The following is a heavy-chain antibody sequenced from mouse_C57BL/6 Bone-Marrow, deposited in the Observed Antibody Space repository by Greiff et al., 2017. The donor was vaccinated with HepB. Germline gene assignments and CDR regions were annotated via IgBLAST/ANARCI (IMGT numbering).Heavy chain of an antibody. CDR1: GYTFTDYY. Sequence: EVQLQQSGPELVKPGASVKISCKASGYTFTDYYMNWVKQSHGKSLEWIGDINPNNGGTSYNQKFKGKATLTVDKSSSTAYMELRSLTSEDSAVYYCAKGDYYGSSRFAYWGQGTLVTVSA. CDR3: AKGDYYGSSRFAY. V-gene: IGHV1-26*01. CDR2: INPNNGGT. J-gene: IGHJ3*01. D-gene: IGHD1-1*01.